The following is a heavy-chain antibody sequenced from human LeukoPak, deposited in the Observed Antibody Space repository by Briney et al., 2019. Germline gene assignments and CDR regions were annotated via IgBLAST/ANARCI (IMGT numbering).Heavy chain of an antibody. CDR3: ARAGIAAAGMETHYYYYYMDV. J-gene: IGHJ6*03. CDR2: IIPIFGTA. D-gene: IGHD6-13*01. V-gene: IGHV1-69*05. CDR1: GGTFSSYA. Sequence: GASVKVSCKASGGTFSSYAISWVRQAPGQGLELMGGIIPIFGTANYAQKFQGRVTITTDESTSTAYMELSSLRSEDTAVYYCARAGIAAAGMETHYYYYYMDVWGKGTTVTVSS.